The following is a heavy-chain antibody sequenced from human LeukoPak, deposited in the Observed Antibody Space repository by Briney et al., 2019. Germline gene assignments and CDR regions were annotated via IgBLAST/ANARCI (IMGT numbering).Heavy chain of an antibody. Sequence: ASVKVSCKTSGYIFTNYYMHWVRQAPGQGLEWMGWINPNSGGTDYPQNFQGRVTMTRDTSISTAYMELSRLTSDDTAVYFCARSLSTSSSNQFDTWGQGTLVTVSS. CDR2: INPNSGGT. V-gene: IGHV1-2*02. D-gene: IGHD1-14*01. CDR3: ARSLSTSSSNQFDT. CDR1: GYIFTNYY. J-gene: IGHJ4*02.